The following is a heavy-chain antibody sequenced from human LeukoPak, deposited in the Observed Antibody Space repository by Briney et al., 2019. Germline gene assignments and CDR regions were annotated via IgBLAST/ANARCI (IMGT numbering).Heavy chain of an antibody. CDR2: ISGSGGST. CDR1: GFTFSSYA. D-gene: IGHD2-15*01. CDR3: ARTPGPGPFDY. J-gene: IGHJ4*02. Sequence: SGGSLRLSCAASGFTFSSYAMSWVRQAPGKGLEWVSAISGSGGSTYYADSVKGRFTISRDNAKNSLYLQMNSLRAEDTAVYYCARTPGPGPFDYWGQGTLVTVSS. V-gene: IGHV3-23*01.